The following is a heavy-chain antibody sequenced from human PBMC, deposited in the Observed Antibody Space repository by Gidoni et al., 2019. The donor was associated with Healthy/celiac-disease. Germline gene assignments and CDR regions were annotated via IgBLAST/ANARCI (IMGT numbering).Heavy chain of an antibody. CDR2: IYSGGST. CDR3: ARGGSYNDIGAFDI. CDR1: GFTVSSNY. Sequence: EVQLVETGGGLIQPGGSLRLSCAASGFTVSSNYMSWVRQAPGKGLEWVSVIYSGGSTYYADSVKGRFTISRDNSKNTLYLQMNSLRAEDTAVYYCARGGSYNDIGAFDIWGQGTMVTVSS. D-gene: IGHD2-2*02. J-gene: IGHJ3*02. V-gene: IGHV3-53*02.